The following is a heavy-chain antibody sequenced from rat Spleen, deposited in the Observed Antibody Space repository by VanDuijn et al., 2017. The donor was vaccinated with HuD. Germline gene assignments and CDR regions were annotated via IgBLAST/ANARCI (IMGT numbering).Heavy chain of an antibody. J-gene: IGHJ4*01. D-gene: IGHD1-9*01. CDR3: ARRHYGYTDYFDY. CDR1: GFTFSDYA. CDR2: IIYDGSST. Sequence: EVQLVESGGGLVQPGRSLKLSCAASGFTFSDYAMAWVRQAPKKGLEWVATIIYDGSSTYYRDSVKGRFTISRDNAKSTLYLQMDSLRSEDTATYYCARRHYGYTDYFDYWGQGASVTVSS. V-gene: IGHV5-17*01.